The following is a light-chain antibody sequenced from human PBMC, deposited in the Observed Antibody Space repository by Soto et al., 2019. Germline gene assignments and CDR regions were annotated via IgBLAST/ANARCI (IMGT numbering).Light chain of an antibody. Sequence: AIRMTQSPSSLSASTGDRVTITCRASQGISSYLAWYQQKPGKAPKLLIYAASTLQSGVPTRFSCIGSGTDFTLTISCLQSENFATYYCQQYYSYLVTFGQGTKLEIK. J-gene: IGKJ2*01. CDR2: AAS. CDR1: QGISSY. V-gene: IGKV1-8*01. CDR3: QQYYSYLVT.